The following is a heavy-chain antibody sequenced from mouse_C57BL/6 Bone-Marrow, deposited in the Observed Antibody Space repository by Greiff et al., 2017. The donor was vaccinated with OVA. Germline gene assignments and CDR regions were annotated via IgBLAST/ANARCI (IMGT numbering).Heavy chain of an antibody. CDR3: TSTAQAFAY. CDR2: IDPENGDT. CDR1: GFNIKDDY. V-gene: IGHV14-4*01. J-gene: IGHJ3*01. D-gene: IGHD3-2*02. Sequence: EVQLQQSGAELVRPGASVKLSCTASGFNIKDDYMHWVKQRPEQGLEWIGWIDPENGDTEYASKFQGKATITAATSSNTAYLQLSSLTSEDTAVYYCTSTAQAFAYWGQGTLVTVSA.